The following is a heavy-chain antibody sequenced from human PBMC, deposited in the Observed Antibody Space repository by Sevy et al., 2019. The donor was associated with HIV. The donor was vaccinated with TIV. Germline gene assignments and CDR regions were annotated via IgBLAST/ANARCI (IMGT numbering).Heavy chain of an antibody. Sequence: ASVKVSCKASGGTFSSYAISWVRQAPGQGLEWMGGIIPIFGTANYAQKFQGRVTITADESTSTAYMELSSLRSEDTAVYYCARARQQLGRFDWFDPWGQGTLVTVSS. CDR3: ARARQQLGRFDWFDP. D-gene: IGHD6-13*01. CDR2: IIPIFGTA. J-gene: IGHJ5*02. CDR1: GGTFSSYA. V-gene: IGHV1-69*13.